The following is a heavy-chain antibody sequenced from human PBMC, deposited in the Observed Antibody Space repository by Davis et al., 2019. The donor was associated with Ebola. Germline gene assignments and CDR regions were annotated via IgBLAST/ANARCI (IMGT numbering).Heavy chain of an antibody. Sequence: SETLSLTCTVSGGSISSYYWSWIRQPPGKGLEWIGYIYYSGSTNYNPSLKSRVTISVDTSKNQFSLKLSSVTAADTAVYYCARRPPFYDSSGYYYYYYGMDVWGQGTTVTVSS. D-gene: IGHD3-22*01. CDR1: GGSISSYY. V-gene: IGHV4-59*01. CDR2: IYYSGST. J-gene: IGHJ6*02. CDR3: ARRPPFYDSSGYYYYYYGMDV.